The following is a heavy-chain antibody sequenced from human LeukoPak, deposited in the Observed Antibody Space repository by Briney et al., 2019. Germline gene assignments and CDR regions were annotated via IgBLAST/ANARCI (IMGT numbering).Heavy chain of an antibody. V-gene: IGHV4-59*01. D-gene: IGHD3-10*01. CDR3: ARVGDGGELLSAFDI. CDR1: GGSISSYY. Sequence: SETLSLTCTVSGGSISSYYWSWIRQPPGKGLEWIGYIYYSGSTNYSPSLKSRVTISVDTSKNQFSLKLSSVTAADTAVYYCARVGDGGELLSAFDIWGQGTMVTVSS. J-gene: IGHJ3*02. CDR2: IYYSGST.